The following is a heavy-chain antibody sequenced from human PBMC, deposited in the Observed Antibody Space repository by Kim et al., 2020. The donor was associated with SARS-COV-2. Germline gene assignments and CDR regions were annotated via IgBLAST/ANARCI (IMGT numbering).Heavy chain of an antibody. Sequence: DSVKGRFTISRDNSKNTMYLQMNSLRAEDTAVYYCAKGNLRFLDRYGMDVWGQGTTVTVSS. V-gene: IGHV3-30*02. J-gene: IGHJ6*02. CDR3: AKGNLRFLDRYGMDV. D-gene: IGHD3-3*01.